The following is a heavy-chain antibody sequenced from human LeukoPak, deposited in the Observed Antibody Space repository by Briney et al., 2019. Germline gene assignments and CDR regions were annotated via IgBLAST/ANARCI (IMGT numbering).Heavy chain of an antibody. V-gene: IGHV7-4-1*02. J-gene: IGHJ4*02. CDR3: ARSYSSSWASFDY. CDR1: GYTFTSYA. CDR2: INTNTGNP. D-gene: IGHD6-13*01. Sequence: ASVKVSCKASGYTFTSYAMNWVRQAPGQGLEWMGWINTNTGNPTYAQGFTGRFVFSLDTSVSTAYLQISSLKSEDTPVYYCARSYSSSWASFDYWGQGTLVTVSS.